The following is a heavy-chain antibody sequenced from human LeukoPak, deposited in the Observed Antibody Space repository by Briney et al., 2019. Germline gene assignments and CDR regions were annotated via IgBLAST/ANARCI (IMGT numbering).Heavy chain of an antibody. CDR1: GFTFISCD. Sequence: PGWSLRLSCTGCGFTFISCDRNWVRQARGEGVEWVSYISRSGSSIYYAGSVKGRFTISRAKDKHSLYLQLHRLRADDTAVYYCASPPALNYWGQGTLVTVSS. D-gene: IGHD3-9*01. CDR2: ISRSGSSI. CDR3: ASPPALNY. V-gene: IGHV3-48*03. J-gene: IGHJ4*02.